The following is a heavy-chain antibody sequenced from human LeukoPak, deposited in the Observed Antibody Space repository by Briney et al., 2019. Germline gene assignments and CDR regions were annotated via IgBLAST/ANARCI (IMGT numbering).Heavy chain of an antibody. Sequence: PGGSLRLSCAASGFTFSNVWMSWVRQAPGKGLEWVGRIKSKTDGGTTDYAAPVKGRFTISRDDSKNTLYLQMNSLKTEDTAVYYCTTRLRYFDWTIYDFDYWGQGTLVTVSS. V-gene: IGHV3-15*01. CDR2: IKSKTDGGTT. CDR3: TTRLRYFDWTIYDFDY. D-gene: IGHD3-9*01. CDR1: GFTFSNVW. J-gene: IGHJ4*02.